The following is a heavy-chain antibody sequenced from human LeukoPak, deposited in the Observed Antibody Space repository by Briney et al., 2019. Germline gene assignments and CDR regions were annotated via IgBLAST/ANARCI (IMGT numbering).Heavy chain of an antibody. D-gene: IGHD3-3*01. CDR1: GGSISSYY. J-gene: IGHJ4*02. V-gene: IGHV4-59*05. CDR3: ARPYWSGYYLD. Sequence: KPSETLSLTCTVSGGSISSYYWSWIRQPPGKGLEWIGSIYYSGSTYYNPSLKSRVTISVDTSKNQFSLKLSSVTAADTAVYYCARPYWSGYYLDWGQGTLVTVSS. CDR2: IYYSGST.